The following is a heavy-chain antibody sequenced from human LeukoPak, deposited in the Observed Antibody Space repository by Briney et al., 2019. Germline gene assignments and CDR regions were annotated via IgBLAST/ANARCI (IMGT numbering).Heavy chain of an antibody. CDR2: IYGGDNT. J-gene: IGHJ6*02. CDR3: ARGSNYYYSMDV. V-gene: IGHV3-53*01. CDR1: GFTVSTNY. Sequence: PVGALRLSCAASGFTVSTNYMSWVRQAPGKGLEWVSLIYGGDNTYYADSVKGRFTISRDNSKNTLSPQMNSLRAEDTAVYFCARGSNYYYSMDVCGQGSTVTVSS.